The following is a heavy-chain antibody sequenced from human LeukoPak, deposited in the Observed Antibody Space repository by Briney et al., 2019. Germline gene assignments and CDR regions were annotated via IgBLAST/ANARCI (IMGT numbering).Heavy chain of an antibody. J-gene: IGHJ4*02. CDR1: GGSVSSYY. D-gene: IGHD3-10*01. V-gene: IGHV4-4*07. CDR3: ARDRGSGLTDY. Sequence: SETLSLTCTVSGGSVSSYYWSWIRQPAGKGLEWIGRIYTSGSSGNTNYNPSLKSRVTMSVDTSKNQFSLRLSSVTAADTAMYYCARDRGSGLTDYWGQGTLVTVSS. CDR2: IYTSGSSGNT.